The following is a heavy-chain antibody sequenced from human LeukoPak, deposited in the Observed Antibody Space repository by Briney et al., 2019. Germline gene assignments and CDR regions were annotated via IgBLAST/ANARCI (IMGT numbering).Heavy chain of an antibody. V-gene: IGHV4-38-2*02. CDR3: ARLLEYSSSKKVNYFDY. Sequence: SETLSLTCTVSGYSISSGYYWGWIRQPPGKGLEWIGSIYHSGSTYYNPSLKSRVTISVDTSKNQFSLKLSSVTAADTAVYYCARLLEYSSSKKVNYFDYWGQGTLVTVSS. J-gene: IGHJ4*02. D-gene: IGHD6-6*01. CDR2: IYHSGST. CDR1: GYSISSGYY.